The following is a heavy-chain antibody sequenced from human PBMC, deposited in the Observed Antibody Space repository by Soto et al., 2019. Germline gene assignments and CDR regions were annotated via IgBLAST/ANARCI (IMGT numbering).Heavy chain of an antibody. J-gene: IGHJ6*02. CDR1: GFTFSSYW. Sequence: EVQLVESGGGLVQPGGSLRLSCAASGFTFSSYWMSWVGQAPGKGLEWVANIKQDGSEKYYVDSVKGRFTISRDNAKNSLYLQMNSLRAEDTAVYYCARDLTLQSCTNGVCYPYYYYGMDVWGQGTTVTVSS. CDR2: IKQDGSEK. V-gene: IGHV3-7*01. CDR3: ARDLTLQSCTNGVCYPYYYYGMDV. D-gene: IGHD2-8*01.